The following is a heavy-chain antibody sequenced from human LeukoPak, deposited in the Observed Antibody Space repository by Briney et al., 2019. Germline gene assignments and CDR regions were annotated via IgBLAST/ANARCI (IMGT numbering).Heavy chain of an antibody. V-gene: IGHV4-38-2*02. CDR1: GYSIRSGYY. CDR2: IYYSGST. CDR3: ARDLITMVRDGGFDP. Sequence: SETLSLTCAVSGYSIRSGYYWGWIRQPPGKGLEWIGYIYYSGSTYYNPSLKSRVTISVDTSKNQFSLKLSSVTAADTAVYYCARDLITMVRDGGFDPWGQGTLVTVSS. D-gene: IGHD3-10*01. J-gene: IGHJ5*02.